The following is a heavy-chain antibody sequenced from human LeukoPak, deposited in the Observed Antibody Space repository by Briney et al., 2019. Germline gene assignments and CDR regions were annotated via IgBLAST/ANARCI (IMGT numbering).Heavy chain of an antibody. CDR3: ARVGDPYGSGFLEWLLTQFDYFDY. J-gene: IGHJ4*02. Sequence: PRASVKISCKASGGTFSSYAISWVRQAPGQGLEWMGWISAYNGNTNYAQKLQGRATMTTDTSTSTAYMELRSLRSDDTAVYYCARVGDPYGSGFLEWLLTQFDYFDYWGQGTLVTVSS. CDR2: ISAYNGNT. D-gene: IGHD3-3*01. CDR1: GGTFSSYA. V-gene: IGHV1-18*01.